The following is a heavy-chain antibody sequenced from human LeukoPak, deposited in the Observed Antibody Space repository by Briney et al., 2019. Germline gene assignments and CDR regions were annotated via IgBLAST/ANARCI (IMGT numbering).Heavy chain of an antibody. CDR1: GFTFDDYA. CDR3: AKDLSSAITSALVLDV. D-gene: IGHD3-22*01. Sequence: GGALRLSCTVSGFTFDDYAMHWVRHTPGKGLEWVGGITWNRDNIGYGHSVKGRFTISRDNVKNVLYLQMNSLRPEDTALYYCAKDLSSAITSALVLDVWGQGTTVIVS. V-gene: IGHV3-9*01. CDR2: ITWNRDNI. J-gene: IGHJ6*02.